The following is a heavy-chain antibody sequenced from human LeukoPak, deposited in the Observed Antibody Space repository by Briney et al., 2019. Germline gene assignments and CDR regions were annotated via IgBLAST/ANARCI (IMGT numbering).Heavy chain of an antibody. Sequence: SETLSLTCTVSGGSISTYYWSWIRQPPGKGLEWMGYIYYSGSTNYNPSLKSRVTISIDTSKNQFSLKLSSVTAADTAVYYCARDLRRFGEFMAFDIWGQGTMVTVSS. D-gene: IGHD3-10*01. CDR3: ARDLRRFGEFMAFDI. CDR1: GGSISTYY. V-gene: IGHV4-59*01. J-gene: IGHJ3*02. CDR2: IYYSGST.